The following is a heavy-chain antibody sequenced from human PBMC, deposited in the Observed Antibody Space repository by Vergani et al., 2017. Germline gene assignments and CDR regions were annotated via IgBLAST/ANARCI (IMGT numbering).Heavy chain of an antibody. D-gene: IGHD3-22*01. CDR2: IHPADSDT. V-gene: IGHV5-51*01. J-gene: IGHJ4*02. Sequence: EVQLVQSGAEVKKPGESVKISCQISGYSFINYWIGWVRQMPGKGLEWMGIIHPADSDTRYSPSFQGQVTISVDKSISTAYLQRSSLRASDSAMYYCARLXGRDSSGSKYFDYWGQGTLVTVSS. CDR3: ARLXGRDSSGSKYFDY. CDR1: GYSFINYW.